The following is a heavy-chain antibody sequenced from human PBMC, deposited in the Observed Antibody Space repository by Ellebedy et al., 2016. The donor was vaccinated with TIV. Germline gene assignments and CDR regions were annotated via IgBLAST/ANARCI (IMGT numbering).Heavy chain of an antibody. J-gene: IGHJ5*02. CDR1: GYTFNRYG. D-gene: IGHD6-19*01. Sequence: AASVKVSCKASGYTFNRYGINWVRHAPGQGLEWMGWISCYSGKTEYSQKFQGRVTMTTETSTTTGYMELRGLTSDDTAIYYCARGSGPNWFDPWGQGTLVAVSS. V-gene: IGHV1-18*01. CDR2: ISCYSGKT. CDR3: ARGSGPNWFDP.